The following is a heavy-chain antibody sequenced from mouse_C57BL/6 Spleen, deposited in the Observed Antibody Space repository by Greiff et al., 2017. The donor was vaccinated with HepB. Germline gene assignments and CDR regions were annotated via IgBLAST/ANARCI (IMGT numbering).Heavy chain of an antibody. Sequence: EVMLVESGGGLVKPGGSLKLSCAASGFTFSSYAMSWVRQTPEKRLEWVATISDGGSYTYYPDNVKGRFTISRDNAKNNLYLQMSHLKSEDTAMYYCARDRGSSYGYFDVWGTGTTVTVSS. CDR1: GFTFSSYA. CDR3: ARDRGSSYGYFDV. J-gene: IGHJ1*03. V-gene: IGHV5-4*01. D-gene: IGHD1-1*01. CDR2: ISDGGSYT.